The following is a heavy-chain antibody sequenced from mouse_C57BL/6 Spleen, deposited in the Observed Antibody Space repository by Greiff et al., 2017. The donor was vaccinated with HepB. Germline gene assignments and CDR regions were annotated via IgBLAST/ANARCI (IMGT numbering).Heavy chain of an antibody. CDR3: ARGGYDLSY. CDR1: GYTFTSYW. J-gene: IGHJ2*01. Sequence: QVQLQQPGAELVMPGASVKLSCKASGYTFTSYWMHWVKQRPGQGLEWIGEIDPSDSYTNYNQKFKGKSTLTVDKSSSTAYMQLSSLTSEDSAVYYCARGGYDLSYGGQGTTLTVSS. V-gene: IGHV1-69*01. D-gene: IGHD2-2*01. CDR2: IDPSDSYT.